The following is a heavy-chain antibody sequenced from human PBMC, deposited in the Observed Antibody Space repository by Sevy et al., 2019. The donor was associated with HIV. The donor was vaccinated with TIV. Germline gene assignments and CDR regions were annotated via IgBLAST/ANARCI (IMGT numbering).Heavy chain of an antibody. CDR2: MYYSGST. D-gene: IGHD3-3*01. CDR1: GGSISTHS. V-gene: IGHV4-59*11. J-gene: IGHJ5*02. CDR3: ARLYDPRGRMEFDP. Sequence: SETLSLTCTFSGGSISTHSWSWIRRPPGKGLEWIGYMYYSGSTNHNPSLKSRVTMSMDASKNQFSLNLSSVTAADTAVYYCARLYDPRGRMEFDPWGQGTLVTVSS.